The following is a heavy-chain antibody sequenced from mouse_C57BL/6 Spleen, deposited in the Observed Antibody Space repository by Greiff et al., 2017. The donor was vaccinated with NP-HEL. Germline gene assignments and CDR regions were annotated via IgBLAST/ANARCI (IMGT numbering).Heavy chain of an antibody. V-gene: IGHV5-4*01. Sequence: VQLKESGGGLVKPGGSLKLSCAASGFTFSSYAMSWVRQTPEKRLEWVATISDGGSYTYYPDNVKGRFTISRDNAKNNLYLQMSHLKSEDTAMYYCARVNYDYFDYWGQGTTLTVSS. CDR3: ARVNYDYFDY. CDR2: ISDGGSYT. J-gene: IGHJ2*01. CDR1: GFTFSSYA. D-gene: IGHD1-1*01.